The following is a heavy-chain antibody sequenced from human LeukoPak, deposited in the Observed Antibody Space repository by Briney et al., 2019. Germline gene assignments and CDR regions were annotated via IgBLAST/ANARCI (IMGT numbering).Heavy chain of an antibody. CDR2: IRYDGSNK. CDR3: AREMYSGSYYAFDI. J-gene: IGHJ3*02. CDR1: GFTFSSYG. D-gene: IGHD1-26*01. V-gene: IGHV3-30*02. Sequence: GGSLRLSCAASGFTFSSYGMHWVRQAPGKGLEWVAFIRYDGSNKYYADSVKGRFTISRDNSKNTLYLQMNSLRAEDTAVYYCAREMYSGSYYAFDIWGQGTMVTVSS.